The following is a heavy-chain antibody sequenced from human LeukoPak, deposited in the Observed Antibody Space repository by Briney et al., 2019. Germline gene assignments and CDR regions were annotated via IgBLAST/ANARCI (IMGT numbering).Heavy chain of an antibody. V-gene: IGHV3-64*01. D-gene: IGHD3-16*01. CDR2: ISSNGGST. CDR1: GFTFSSYA. Sequence: GGSLRLSCAASGFTFSSYAMHWVRQAPGKGLEYVSVISSNGGSTYYANSVKGRFTISRDNSKNTLYLQMNSLRDEDTAVYYCAKFEFGFWGQGTLVTVSS. CDR3: AKFEFGF. J-gene: IGHJ4*02.